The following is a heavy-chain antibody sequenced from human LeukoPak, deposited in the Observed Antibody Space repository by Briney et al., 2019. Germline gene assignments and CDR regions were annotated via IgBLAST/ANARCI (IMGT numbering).Heavy chain of an antibody. Sequence: GGSLRLSCAASGFTFSSYSMNWVRQAPGKGLEWVSSISSSSSYIYYADSVKGRLTISRDNAKNSLYLQMNSLRAEDTAVYYCARGPDSSSWYSGLYYFDYWGQGTLVTVSS. CDR1: GFTFSSYS. J-gene: IGHJ4*02. CDR3: ARGPDSSSWYSGLYYFDY. V-gene: IGHV3-21*01. CDR2: ISSSSSYI. D-gene: IGHD6-13*01.